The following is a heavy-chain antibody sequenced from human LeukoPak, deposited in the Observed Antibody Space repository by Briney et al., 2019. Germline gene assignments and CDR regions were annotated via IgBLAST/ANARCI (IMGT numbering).Heavy chain of an antibody. Sequence: ASVKLSCKASGYTFTGYYMHWVRQAPGQGLEWMGWINPNSGGTNYAQKFQGRVTMTRDTSISTAYMELSRLRSDDTAVYYCAREGSGSYTLYNWFDPWGQGTLVTVSS. CDR2: INPNSGGT. D-gene: IGHD3-10*01. J-gene: IGHJ5*02. CDR3: AREGSGSYTLYNWFDP. V-gene: IGHV1-2*02. CDR1: GYTFTGYY.